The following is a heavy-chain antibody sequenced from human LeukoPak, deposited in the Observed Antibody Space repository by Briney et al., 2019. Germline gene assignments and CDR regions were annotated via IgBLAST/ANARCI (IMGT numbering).Heavy chain of an antibody. CDR2: IKPDGSEI. D-gene: IGHD5/OR15-5a*01. CDR3: ARDVYRSFDY. Sequence: PGGSLRLSCVASGFTFSDYWMNWFRQAPGKGLEWVANIKPDGSEIYHVDSVKRRFTISRDNAQNSLYLQMNNLRAEDTAVYYCARDVYRSFDYWGQGALVTVSS. CDR1: GFTFSDYW. J-gene: IGHJ4*02. V-gene: IGHV3-7*01.